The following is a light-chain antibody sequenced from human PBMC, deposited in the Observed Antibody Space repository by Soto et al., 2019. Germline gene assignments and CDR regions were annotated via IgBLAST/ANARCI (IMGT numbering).Light chain of an antibody. Sequence: QSVLTQPPSASGTPGQRVTISCSGSSPNIGSNTVNWYQQLPGTAPKLLIYSNNQRPPGVPDRFSGSKSGTSASLAISGLQSEDEADYYCAAWDASLNGYVFGTGTKVTVL. J-gene: IGLJ1*01. CDR2: SNN. V-gene: IGLV1-44*01. CDR1: SPNIGSNT. CDR3: AAWDASLNGYV.